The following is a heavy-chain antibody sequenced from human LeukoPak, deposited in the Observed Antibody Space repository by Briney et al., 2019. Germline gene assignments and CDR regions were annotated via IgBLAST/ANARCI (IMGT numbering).Heavy chain of an antibody. CDR2: ISGSGGST. J-gene: IGHJ4*02. CDR3: ARGYSSSWAYYFDY. Sequence: PGGSLRLSCAASGFTFSSYAMSWVRQAPGKGLEWVSAISGSGGSTYYADSVKGRFTISRDNSKNTLYLQMNSLRAEDTAVYYCARGYSSSWAYYFDYWGQGTLVTVSS. D-gene: IGHD6-13*01. V-gene: IGHV3-23*01. CDR1: GFTFSSYA.